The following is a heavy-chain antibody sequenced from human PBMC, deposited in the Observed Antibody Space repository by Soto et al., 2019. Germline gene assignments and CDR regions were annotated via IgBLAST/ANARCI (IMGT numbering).Heavy chain of an antibody. Sequence: SETLSLTCTFSGGSISSYYWSWIRQPPGKGLEWIGYIYYSGSTNYNPSLKSRVTISVDTSKNQFSLKLSSVTAADTAVYYCARVTVAGTHYWGQGTLVTVSS. CDR3: ARVTVAGTHY. V-gene: IGHV4-59*01. D-gene: IGHD6-19*01. CDR1: GGSISSYY. J-gene: IGHJ4*02. CDR2: IYYSGST.